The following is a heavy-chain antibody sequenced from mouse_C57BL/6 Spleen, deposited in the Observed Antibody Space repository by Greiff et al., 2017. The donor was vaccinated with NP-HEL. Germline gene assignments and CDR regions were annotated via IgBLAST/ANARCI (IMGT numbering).Heavy chain of an antibody. Sequence: QVQLQQPGAELVKPGASVKLSCKASGYTFTSYWMHWVKQRPGQGLEWIGMIHPNSGITNYNEKFKSKATLTVDKSSSTAYKQLSSLTSEDAAVYYCARCDYGSYWYFDVWGTGTTVTVSS. D-gene: IGHD1-1*01. CDR2: IHPNSGIT. CDR1: GYTFTSYW. CDR3: ARCDYGSYWYFDV. V-gene: IGHV1-64*01. J-gene: IGHJ1*03.